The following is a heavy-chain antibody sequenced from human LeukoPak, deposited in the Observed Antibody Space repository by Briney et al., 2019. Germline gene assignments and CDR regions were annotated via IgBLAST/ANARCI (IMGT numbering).Heavy chain of an antibody. CDR2: ILENGSYQ. Sequence: GESLRLSCAASGFTFSNYIMHWVRQAPGKGLDWVAVILENGSYQYYADSVKGRFTISRDNSKNTLFLQMNSLRDEDTAIYYCARVQGGGFRTADYWGQGTLVAVSS. D-gene: IGHD1-14*01. J-gene: IGHJ4*02. CDR3: ARVQGGGFRTADY. V-gene: IGHV3-30*04. CDR1: GFTFSNYI.